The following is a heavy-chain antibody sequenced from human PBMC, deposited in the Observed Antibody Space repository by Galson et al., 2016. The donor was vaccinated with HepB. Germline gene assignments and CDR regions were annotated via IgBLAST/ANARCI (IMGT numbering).Heavy chain of an antibody. D-gene: IGHD3-9*01. Sequence: SLRLSCADSGFTFSSYAMHWVRQAPGKGLEWVAVISYDGSHKYYAASVKGRFTISRDNPKNTLSLQMNSLRAEDTAVYYCAKNDILAGYSAFDYWGQGTLVTVSS. J-gene: IGHJ4*02. CDR2: ISYDGSHK. V-gene: IGHV3-30*18. CDR1: GFTFSSYA. CDR3: AKNDILAGYSAFDY.